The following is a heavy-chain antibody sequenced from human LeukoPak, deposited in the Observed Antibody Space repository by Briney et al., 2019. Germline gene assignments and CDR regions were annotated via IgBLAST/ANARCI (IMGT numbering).Heavy chain of an antibody. Sequence: ASVKVSCKASGYTFTSYGISWVRQAPGQGLEWMGWISAYNGNTNYAQKLQGRVTMTTDTSTSTAYMELRSLRSDDTAVYYCARDRPWWGLWSNYFDYWGQRTLVTVSS. CDR2: ISAYNGNT. J-gene: IGHJ4*02. D-gene: IGHD5-18*01. V-gene: IGHV1-18*01. CDR3: ARDRPWWGLWSNYFDY. CDR1: GYTFTSYG.